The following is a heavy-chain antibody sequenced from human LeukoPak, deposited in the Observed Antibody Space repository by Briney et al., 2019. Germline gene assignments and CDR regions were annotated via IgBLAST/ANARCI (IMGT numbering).Heavy chain of an antibody. V-gene: IGHV1-69*13. J-gene: IGHJ4*02. CDR2: IIPIFGTA. Sequence: ASVKVSCKASGYTFTSYGISWVRQAPGQGLEWMGGIIPIFGTANYAQKFQGRVTITADESTSTAYMELSSLRSEDTAVYYCARDRGIQGLKDYWGQGTLVTVSS. D-gene: IGHD3-16*01. CDR1: GYTFTSYG. CDR3: ARDRGIQGLKDY.